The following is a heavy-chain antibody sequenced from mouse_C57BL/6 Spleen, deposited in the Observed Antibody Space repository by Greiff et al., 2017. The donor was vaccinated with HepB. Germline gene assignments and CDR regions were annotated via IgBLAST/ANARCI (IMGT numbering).Heavy chain of an antibody. D-gene: IGHD2-3*01. CDR3: ARSDDGYYVGY. Sequence: VKLMESGAELARPGASVKLSCKASGYTFTSYGISWVKQRTGQGLEWIGEIYPRSGNTYYNEKFKGKATLTADKSSSTAYMELRSLTSEDSAVYFCARSDDGYYVGYWGQGTTLTVSS. J-gene: IGHJ2*01. V-gene: IGHV1-81*01. CDR1: GYTFTSYG. CDR2: IYPRSGNT.